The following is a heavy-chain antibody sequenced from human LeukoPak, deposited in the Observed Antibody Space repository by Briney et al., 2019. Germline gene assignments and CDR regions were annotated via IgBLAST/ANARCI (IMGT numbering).Heavy chain of an antibody. D-gene: IGHD3-22*01. CDR2: IIPIFGTA. CDR3: ARSSDSSGYYYSFAFDI. V-gene: IGHV1-69*13. CDR1: GYTFSSYA. J-gene: IGHJ3*02. Sequence: GASVKVSCKASGYTFSSYAISWVRQAPGQGLEWMGGIIPIFGTANYAQKFQGRVTITADESTSTAYMELSSLRSEDTAVYYCARSSDSSGYYYSFAFDIWGQGTMVTVSS.